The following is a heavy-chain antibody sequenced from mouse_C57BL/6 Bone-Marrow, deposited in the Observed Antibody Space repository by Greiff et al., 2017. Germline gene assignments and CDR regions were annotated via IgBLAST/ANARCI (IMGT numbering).Heavy chain of an antibody. CDR2: IDPANGNT. J-gene: IGHJ1*03. V-gene: IGHV14-3*01. CDR1: GFNFKNTY. D-gene: IGHD5-1*01. Sequence: VQLQQSVAELVRPGASVKLSCTASGFNFKNTYMHWVKQRPEQGLEWIGRIDPANGNTNYAQKFKGKATITADTSSNTAYLQLSSLTSEDTAIYYCARRGVRYWYFDVWGTGTTVTVSS. CDR3: ARRGVRYWYFDV.